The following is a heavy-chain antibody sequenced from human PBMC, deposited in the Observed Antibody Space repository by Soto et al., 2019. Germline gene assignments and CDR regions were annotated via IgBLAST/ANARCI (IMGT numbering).Heavy chain of an antibody. J-gene: IGHJ5*02. D-gene: IGHD6-13*01. V-gene: IGHV4-30-2*01. Sequence: ALETLSLTCAVSGGSSSSGGYSWSWIRQPPGKGLEWIGYIYHSGSTYYNPSLKSRVTISVDRSKNQFSLKLSSVTAEDTAVYYCARHPERIAQIGWFDPWGQGTLVTVSS. CDR1: GGSSSSGGYS. CDR2: IYHSGST. CDR3: ARHPERIAQIGWFDP.